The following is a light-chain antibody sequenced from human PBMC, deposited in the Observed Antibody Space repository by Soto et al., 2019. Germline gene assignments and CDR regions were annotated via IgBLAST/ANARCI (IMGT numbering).Light chain of an antibody. CDR2: DAS. Sequence: EIVLTQSPGTLSLSPWERATLSCRASLSLTSRFLAWYQQKPGQAPRLLIYDASTRATGVPARFSGSGSGTDFTLTISSLQSEDFAVYYCQHYNYWPYTFGQGTKVDIK. CDR1: LSLTSRF. CDR3: QHYNYWPYT. V-gene: IGKV3-15*01. J-gene: IGKJ2*01.